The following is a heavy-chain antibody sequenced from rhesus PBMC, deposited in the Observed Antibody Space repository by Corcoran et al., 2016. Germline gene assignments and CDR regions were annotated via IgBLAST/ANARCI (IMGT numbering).Heavy chain of an antibody. Sequence: EVQLVETGGGLVQPGGSLRLSCAASGFTFSSYAMQWVRQAPGKGLEWISAINSGGGSTYYDGSGKGRFPISRDNSKNTLSLQMNSLRAEDTAVYYGAKGGASADYWGQGVLVTVSS. CDR2: INSGGGST. CDR1: GFTFSSYA. D-gene: IGHD1-44*02. V-gene: IGHV3-103*01. J-gene: IGHJ4*01. CDR3: AKGGASADY.